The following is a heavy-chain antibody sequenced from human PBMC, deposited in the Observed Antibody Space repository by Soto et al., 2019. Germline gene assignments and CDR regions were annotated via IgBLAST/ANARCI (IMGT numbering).Heavy chain of an antibody. CDR3: AKDRPRLTQDFYDVH. V-gene: IGHV1-18*01. CDR1: GYTFTDHG. J-gene: IGHJ4*02. CDR2: ISAYTGNT. Sequence: QVQLVQSGTEVKKPGASVSVSCKTSGYTFTDHGISWVRQAPGQGLEWMGWISAYTGNTDYAQKFQGRITMTTDAPTSTAYMELGSLTSDDTAVYYCAKDRPRLTQDFYDVHWGQGTLITVSS. D-gene: IGHD3-22*01.